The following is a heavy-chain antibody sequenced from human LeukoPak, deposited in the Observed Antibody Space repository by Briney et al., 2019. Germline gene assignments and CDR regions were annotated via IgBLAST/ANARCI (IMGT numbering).Heavy chain of an antibody. CDR1: GGSISSSSYY. Sequence: SETLSLTCTVSGGSISSSSYYWGWIRQPPGKGLEWIGSIYYSGSTYYNPSLKSRVTISVDTSKNQFSLKLSSVTAADTAVYYCARAIGTRTGVRGVFNWFDPWGQGTLVTVSS. CDR3: ARAIGTRTGVRGVFNWFDP. CDR2: IYYSGST. D-gene: IGHD3-10*01. J-gene: IGHJ5*02. V-gene: IGHV4-39*07.